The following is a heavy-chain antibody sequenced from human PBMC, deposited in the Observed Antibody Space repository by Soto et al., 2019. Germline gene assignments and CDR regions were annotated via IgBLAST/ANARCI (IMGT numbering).Heavy chain of an antibody. V-gene: IGHV4-39*01. Sequence: SETLSLTCTVSGGSISSSSYYWGWIRQPPGKGLEWIGSIYYSGSTYYNPSLKSRVTISVDTSKNQFSLKLSSVTAADTALYYCARRRGETYYYGSGNAFDIWGQGTMVT. J-gene: IGHJ3*02. CDR3: ARRRGETYYYGSGNAFDI. CDR2: IYYSGST. D-gene: IGHD3-10*01. CDR1: GGSISSSSYY.